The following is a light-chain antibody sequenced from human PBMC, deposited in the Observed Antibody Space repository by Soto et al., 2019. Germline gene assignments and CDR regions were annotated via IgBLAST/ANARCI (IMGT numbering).Light chain of an antibody. CDR1: QSISSW. Sequence: DIQMTQSPSTLSASVGDRVTITCRASQSISSWLAWYQQKPGKAPKLLIYKASTLQSGVPSRFSGSGSGTEFPLAISSLQPDDSATYCCQQYNDNWTFGQGTKVEIK. CDR2: KAS. CDR3: QQYNDNWT. V-gene: IGKV1-5*03. J-gene: IGKJ1*01.